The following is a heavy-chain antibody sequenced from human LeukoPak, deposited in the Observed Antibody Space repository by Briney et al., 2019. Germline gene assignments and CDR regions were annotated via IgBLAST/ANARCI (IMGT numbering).Heavy chain of an antibody. Sequence: ASVKVSCKASGYTFTGYYMHWVRQAPGEGLEWMGWINPNSGGTKYAQKFQGRVTMTRDTSISTAYMEVSRLRSDDTAVYYCATYGADSSGYYSAFDYWGQGTLVTVSS. J-gene: IGHJ4*02. V-gene: IGHV1-2*02. D-gene: IGHD3-22*01. CDR3: ATYGADSSGYYSAFDY. CDR2: INPNSGGT. CDR1: GYTFTGYY.